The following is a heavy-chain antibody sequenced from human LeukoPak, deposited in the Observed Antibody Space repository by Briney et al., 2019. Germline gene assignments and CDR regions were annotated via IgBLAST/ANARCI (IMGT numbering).Heavy chain of an antibody. D-gene: IGHD3-16*02. J-gene: IGHJ4*02. CDR1: GISVSSNY. V-gene: IGHV3-66*01. CDR3: ARDLATRQRTGLYDS. Sequence: GGSLRLSCAASGISVSSNYMSWVRQAPGKGLQWVSVIYVDGSTYYADSVKGRITISRDNSRNTLCLQMNSLRAVDTAVYYCARDLATRQRTGLYDSWGQGALVTVSS. CDR2: IYVDGST.